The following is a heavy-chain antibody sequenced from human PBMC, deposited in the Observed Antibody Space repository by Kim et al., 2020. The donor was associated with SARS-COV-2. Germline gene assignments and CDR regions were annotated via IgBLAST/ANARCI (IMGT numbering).Heavy chain of an antibody. CDR3: ATTARPLGDYASTLWY. D-gene: IGHD4-17*01. CDR1: GFTFSDYP. CDR2: IRGRTSNT. J-gene: IGHJ4*02. V-gene: IGHV3-11*03. Sequence: GGSLRLSCAASGFTFSDYPMTWIRQAPGKGLEWVSFIRGRTSNTDYADSVRGRFTISRDNAKNTLFLQMDGLRAEDTAMYYCATTARPLGDYASTLWYWGQGTVVTVSS.